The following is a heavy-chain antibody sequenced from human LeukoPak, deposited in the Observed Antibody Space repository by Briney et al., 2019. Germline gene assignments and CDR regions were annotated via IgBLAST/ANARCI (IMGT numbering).Heavy chain of an antibody. J-gene: IGHJ4*02. CDR2: IYSGGST. D-gene: IGHD3-10*01. V-gene: IGHV3-66*01. CDR3: ARDDHYGSGFDY. Sequence: GGSLRLSCAASGFTFSTYAMSWVRQAPGKGLEWVSVIYSGGSTYYADSVKGRFTISRDNSKNTLYLQMNSLRAEDTAVYYCARDDHYGSGFDYWGQGTLVTVSS. CDR1: GFTFSTYA.